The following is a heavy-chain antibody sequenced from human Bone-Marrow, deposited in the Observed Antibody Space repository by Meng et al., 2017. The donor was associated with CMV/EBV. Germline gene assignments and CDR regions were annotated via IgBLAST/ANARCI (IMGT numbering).Heavy chain of an antibody. D-gene: IGHD2-2*02. CDR2: MNPNSGNT. CDR3: ASRCSSTSCYKALGRRYYYGMDV. J-gene: IGHJ6*02. CDR1: GYTFTSYD. Sequence: ASVKVSCKASGYTFTSYDINWVRQATGQGLEWMGWMNPNSGNTGYAQKFQGRVTMTRNTSISTAYMELSSLRSEDTAVYYCASRCSSTSCYKALGRRYYYGMDVWGQGNTVTFSS. V-gene: IGHV1-8*01.